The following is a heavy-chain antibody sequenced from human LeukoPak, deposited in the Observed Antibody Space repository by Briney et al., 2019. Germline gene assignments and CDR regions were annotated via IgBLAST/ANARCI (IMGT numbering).Heavy chain of an antibody. CDR1: GFTFSSYW. CDR2: IKQDGSEK. Sequence: PGGSLRLSCAASGFTFSSYWMSWVRQAPGKGLEGVANIKQDGSEKYYVDSVKGRFTISRHNAKNSLYLQMNSLRAEDTAVYYCARDRVVPAAPTYYYYYGMDVWGQGTTVTVSS. V-gene: IGHV3-7*01. D-gene: IGHD2-2*01. J-gene: IGHJ6*02. CDR3: ARDRVVPAAPTYYYYYGMDV.